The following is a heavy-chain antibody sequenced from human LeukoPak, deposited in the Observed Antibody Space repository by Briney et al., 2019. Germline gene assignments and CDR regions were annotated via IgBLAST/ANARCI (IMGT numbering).Heavy chain of an antibody. CDR1: GFIFNNYA. D-gene: IGHD7-27*01. CDR2: ISGSGAST. J-gene: IGHJ6*03. V-gene: IGHV3-23*01. CDR3: AKALAASGDFRLRDYYYFMDV. Sequence: GGSLRLSCEASGFIFNNYAMSWVRQAAGKGREWVSSISGSGASTYYADSLSGGFTIMRDNYQNTLYLHINNLRAEDSALYYCAKALAASGDFRLRDYYYFMDVWGKGTTVAVSS.